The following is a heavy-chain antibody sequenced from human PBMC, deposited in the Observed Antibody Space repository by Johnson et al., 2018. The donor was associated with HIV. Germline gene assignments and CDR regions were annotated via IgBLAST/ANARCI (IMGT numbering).Heavy chain of an antibody. V-gene: IGHV3-30*04. CDR3: ARDLAYNSRWTGAFDI. D-gene: IGHD6-13*01. CDR1: GFTFSSYA. CDR2: IGYDGSDK. J-gene: IGHJ3*02. Sequence: QVQLVESGGGVVQPGRSLRLSCAASGFTFSSYAMHWVRQAPGKGLEWVAVIGYDGSDKYYADSVKGRVTISRDNPKNTVYLHMNNLRADDTAVYYCARDLAYNSRWTGAFDIWGQGTMVTVSS.